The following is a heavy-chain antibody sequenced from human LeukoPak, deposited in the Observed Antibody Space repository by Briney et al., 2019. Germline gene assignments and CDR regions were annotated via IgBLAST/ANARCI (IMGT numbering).Heavy chain of an antibody. Sequence: PGGSLRLSCAASGFTFSSYSMNWVRQAPGKGLEWVAFIRFDGTVAEYADSVKGRFAISRDNSQNTLFLQMSSLRPDDTAVYYCAKDKSYSELYHFDFWGQGTLVTVSS. V-gene: IGHV3-30*02. CDR2: IRFDGTVA. CDR1: GFTFSSYS. CDR3: AKDKSYSELYHFDF. J-gene: IGHJ4*02. D-gene: IGHD3-3*01.